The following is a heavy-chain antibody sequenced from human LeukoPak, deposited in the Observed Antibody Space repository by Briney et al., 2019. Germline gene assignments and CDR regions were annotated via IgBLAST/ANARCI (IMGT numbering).Heavy chain of an antibody. CDR2: IYYGGST. CDR3: ATLVGYNWFDP. J-gene: IGHJ5*02. CDR1: GGSISSYY. D-gene: IGHD3-10*01. Sequence: SETLSLTCTVSGGSISSYYWSWIRQPPGKGLEWIGYIYYGGSTNYNPSLKSRVTISVDTSKNQFSLKLSSVTAADTAVYYCATLVGYNWFDPWGQGTLVTVSS. V-gene: IGHV4-59*01.